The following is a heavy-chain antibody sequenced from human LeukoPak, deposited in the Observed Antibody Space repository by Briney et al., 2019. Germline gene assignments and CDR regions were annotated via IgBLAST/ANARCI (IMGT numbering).Heavy chain of an antibody. J-gene: IGHJ4*02. Sequence: KTSETLSLTCAVYGGSFSGYYWSWIRQPPGKGLEWIGEINHSGSTNYNPSLKSRVTISVDTSKNQFSLKLSSVTAADTAVYYCARDRDGYNFFDYWGQGTLVTVSS. V-gene: IGHV4-34*01. CDR3: ARDRDGYNFFDY. CDR1: GGSFSGYY. CDR2: INHSGST. D-gene: IGHD5-24*01.